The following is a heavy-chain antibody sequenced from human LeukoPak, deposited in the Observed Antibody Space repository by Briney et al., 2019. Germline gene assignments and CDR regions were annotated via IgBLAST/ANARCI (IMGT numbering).Heavy chain of an antibody. J-gene: IGHJ4*02. CDR1: GYTFTVYY. CDR2: INPNSGGT. Sequence: ASVKVSCKASGYTFTVYYMHWVRQAPGQGLEWMGWINPNSGGTNYAQKFQGWVTMTRDTSISTAYMELSRLRSDDTAVYYCARGDYGDYVPLFDYWGQGTLVTVSS. V-gene: IGHV1-2*04. D-gene: IGHD4-17*01. CDR3: ARGDYGDYVPLFDY.